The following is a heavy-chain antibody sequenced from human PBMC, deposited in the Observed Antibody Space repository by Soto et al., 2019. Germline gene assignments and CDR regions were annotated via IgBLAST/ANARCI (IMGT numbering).Heavy chain of an antibody. V-gene: IGHV4-59*01. CDR3: ARDSSNYAFGY. D-gene: IGHD3-10*01. CDR2: IYYTGTT. J-gene: IGHJ4*02. CDR1: GGSLNNYY. Sequence: SETLSLTCTVSGGSLNNYYWSWIRLAPGKGLEWIGYIYYTGTTKYNASLKSRVTMSVDASNNEFSLKMTSMTAADTGIYYCARDSSNYAFGYWGQGTQVTVSS.